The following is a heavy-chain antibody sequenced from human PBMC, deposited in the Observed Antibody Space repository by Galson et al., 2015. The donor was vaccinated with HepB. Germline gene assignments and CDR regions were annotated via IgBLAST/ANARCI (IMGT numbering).Heavy chain of an antibody. J-gene: IGHJ2*01. V-gene: IGHV1-2*06. D-gene: IGHD2/OR15-2a*01. CDR1: GYTFIDHF. Sequence: SVKVSCKASGYTFIDHFMHWVRQAPGQGLEWMGRINPDTGGTNHAQKFQGRVTMSSDTSIGTAYLELHRPTSDDTAVYYCARAKGECNTTVCQTYWYFDLWGRGTLVTVSS. CDR3: ARAKGECNTTVCQTYWYFDL. CDR2: INPDTGGT.